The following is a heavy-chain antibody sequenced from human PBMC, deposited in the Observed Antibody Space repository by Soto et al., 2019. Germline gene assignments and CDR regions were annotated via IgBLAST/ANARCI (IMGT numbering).Heavy chain of an antibody. Sequence: EVQLLESGGGLVQPGGSLRLSCAASGFTFSSYAMTWVRQAPGRGLEWVLAISGSGDRTYYADSVKGRFTISRDNSRNTVYLQMNGLRAEDTAVYYCAKDQRGTVADYFDYWGQGTLVTVSS. CDR1: GFTFSSYA. J-gene: IGHJ4*02. D-gene: IGHD6-19*01. CDR3: AKDQRGTVADYFDY. CDR2: ISGSGDRT. V-gene: IGHV3-23*01.